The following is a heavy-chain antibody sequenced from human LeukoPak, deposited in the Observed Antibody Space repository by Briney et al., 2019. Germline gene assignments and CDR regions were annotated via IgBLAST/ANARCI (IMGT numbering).Heavy chain of an antibody. CDR3: ASGTVSGVIAPHSFHY. V-gene: IGHV4-59*01. J-gene: IGHJ4*01. Sequence: SETLSLTCAVSVGYISSYYWTWIRQSPGKGLEWIENVFYSGSTNYNPSLKSRVTISIDTSKNHFSLKLTSVTAADTAVYFCASGTVSGVIAPHSFHYWGRGTLVTVSS. CDR1: VGYISSYY. CDR2: VFYSGST. D-gene: IGHD3-16*02.